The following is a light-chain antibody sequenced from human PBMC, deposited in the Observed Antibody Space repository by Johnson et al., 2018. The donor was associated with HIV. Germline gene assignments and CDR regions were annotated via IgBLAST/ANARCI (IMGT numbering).Light chain of an antibody. V-gene: IGLV1-51*01. J-gene: IGLJ1*01. CDR3: GTWDTSLSAYV. Sequence: QSVLTQPPSVSAAPGQKVTISCSGSSSNIGNNYVYWYQQLPGTAPKLLIYDNNKRPSGIPDRFSGSKSGKSATLAITGLQAGDEADYYCGTWDTSLSAYVFETGTKVTVL. CDR1: SSNIGNNY. CDR2: DNN.